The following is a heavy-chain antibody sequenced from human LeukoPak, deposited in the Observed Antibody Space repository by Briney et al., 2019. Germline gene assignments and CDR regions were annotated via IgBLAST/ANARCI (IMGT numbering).Heavy chain of an antibody. Sequence: SQTLSLTCTVSGGSISSGSYYWSWIRQPAGKGLEWIGRIYTSGSTNYNPSLKSRVTMSVDTSKNQFSLKLSSVTAADTAVYYCARHRGRSSAGPFDYWGQGTLVTVSS. CDR1: GGSISSGSYY. CDR2: IYTSGST. J-gene: IGHJ4*02. D-gene: IGHD2-2*01. CDR3: ARHRGRSSAGPFDY. V-gene: IGHV4-61*02.